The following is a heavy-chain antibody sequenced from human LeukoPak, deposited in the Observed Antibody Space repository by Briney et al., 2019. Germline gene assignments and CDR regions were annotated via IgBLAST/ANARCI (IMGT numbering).Heavy chain of an antibody. J-gene: IGHJ4*02. CDR1: GGTFSSYT. Sequence: GASVKVSCKASGGTFSSYTISWVRQAPGQGLEWMGRIIPILGIANYAQKFQGRVTITADKSTSTAYMELSRLRSDDTAVYYCARADIVLMVYAMGYWGQGTLVTVSS. V-gene: IGHV1-69*02. CDR3: ARADIVLMVYAMGY. CDR2: IIPILGIA. D-gene: IGHD2-8*01.